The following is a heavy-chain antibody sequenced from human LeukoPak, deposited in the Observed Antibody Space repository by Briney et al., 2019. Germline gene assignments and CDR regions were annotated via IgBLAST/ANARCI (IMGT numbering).Heavy chain of an antibody. CDR3: ASTYSSGWYGGLYFDY. CDR2: ISAYNGNT. CDR1: GGTFTSYG. J-gene: IGHJ4*02. Sequence: LRASVKVSCKASGGTFTSYGISWVRQAPGQGLEWMGWISAYNGNTNYAQKLQGRVTMTTDTSTSTAYMELRSLRSDDTAVYYCASTYSSGWYGGLYFDYWGQGTLVTVSS. D-gene: IGHD6-19*01. V-gene: IGHV1-18*01.